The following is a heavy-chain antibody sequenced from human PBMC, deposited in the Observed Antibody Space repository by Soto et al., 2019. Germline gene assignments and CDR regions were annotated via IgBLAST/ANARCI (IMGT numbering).Heavy chain of an antibody. CDR1: GGSISSGGYS. Sequence: QLQLQESGSGLVKPSQTLSLTCAVSGGSISSGGYSWSWIRQPPGKGLEWIGYIYHSGSTYYNPSLKSRVTISVDRSQNQFSLKLSPVTAADTAVYYCARAHYGDYGYGMDVWGQGTTVTVSS. CDR2: IYHSGST. CDR3: ARAHYGDYGYGMDV. D-gene: IGHD4-17*01. J-gene: IGHJ6*02. V-gene: IGHV4-30-2*01.